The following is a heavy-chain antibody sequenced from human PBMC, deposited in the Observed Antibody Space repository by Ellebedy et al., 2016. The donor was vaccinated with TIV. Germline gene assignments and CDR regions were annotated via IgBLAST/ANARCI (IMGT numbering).Heavy chain of an antibody. J-gene: IGHJ6*02. D-gene: IGHD1-26*01. CDR3: ATATDSVSFPYDYGMDV. V-gene: IGHV3-15*01. CDR2: IKTKTDGGTT. CDR1: GFSFSNVW. Sequence: GGSLRLXXAASGFSFSNVWIRWVSQAPAKGLEWVGRIKTKTDGGTTDYAAPVKGRFTISRDDSKNTLYLQMNSLKPEDTAIYYCATATDSVSFPYDYGMDVWGQGTTVTVSS.